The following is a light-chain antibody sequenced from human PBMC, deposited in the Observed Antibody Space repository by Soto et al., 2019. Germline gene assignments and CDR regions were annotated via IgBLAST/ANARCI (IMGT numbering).Light chain of an antibody. V-gene: IGKV3-11*01. J-gene: IGKJ3*01. CDR2: DAS. CDR1: QSLSSY. Sequence: IALTQCPAIQSVSPGERATLCCRASQSLSSYLAWYQQKPGQAPGPLIYDASNRATGIPARFSVSGSGTDFTLTLSSTEPEHLAVDYCQQRSNWPFGPGTKVDIK. CDR3: QQRSNWP.